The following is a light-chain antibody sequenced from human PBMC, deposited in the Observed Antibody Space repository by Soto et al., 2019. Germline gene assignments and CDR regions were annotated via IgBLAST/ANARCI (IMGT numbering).Light chain of an antibody. Sequence: QSALTQPASVSGSPGQSITISCTGTSSDVGSYNLVSWYQQHPGKAPKLMIYEGSKRPSGVSNRFSGSKSGNTASLTISGFQGEDRGDYYLRSKAGRRTDVGFGGRTKPAVL. J-gene: IGLJ2*01. CDR1: SSDVGSYNL. V-gene: IGLV2-23*01. CDR2: EGS. CDR3: RSKAGRRTDVG.